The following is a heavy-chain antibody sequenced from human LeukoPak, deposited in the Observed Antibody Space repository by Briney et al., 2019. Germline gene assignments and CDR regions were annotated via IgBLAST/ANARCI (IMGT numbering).Heavy chain of an antibody. J-gene: IGHJ4*02. V-gene: IGHV1-3*01. CDR3: ARGIWSARTVDYYLDY. Sequence: ASVKVSCKASGYTFTSYYMHWVRQAPGQRLEWMGWINAGNGHTKYSQNFQGRVTITRDSSASTAYMELSSLTSEDTAVYYCARGIWSARTVDYYLDYWGQGTLVTVSS. CDR1: GYTFTSYY. D-gene: IGHD2-21*01. CDR2: INAGNGHT.